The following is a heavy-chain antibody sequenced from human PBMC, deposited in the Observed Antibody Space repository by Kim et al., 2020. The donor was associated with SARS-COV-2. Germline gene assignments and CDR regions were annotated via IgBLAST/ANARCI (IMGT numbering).Heavy chain of an antibody. D-gene: IGHD3-3*01. J-gene: IGHJ6*02. V-gene: IGHV3-23*01. CDR1: GFTFSSYA. CDR3: AKAYDFWSGYSFDYYYYGMDV. Sequence: GGSLRLSCAASGFTFSSYAMSWVRQAPGKGLEWVSAISGSGGSTYYADSVKGLFTISRDNSKNTLYLQMNSLRAEDTAVYYCAKAYDFWSGYSFDYYYYGMDVWGQGTTVTVSS. CDR2: ISGSGGST.